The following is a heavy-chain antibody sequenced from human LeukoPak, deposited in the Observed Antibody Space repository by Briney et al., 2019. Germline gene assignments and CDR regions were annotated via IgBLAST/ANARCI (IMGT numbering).Heavy chain of an antibody. Sequence: GGTLRLSCAASGFTFSSHGMGWVRQAPGKGLEWLSAISGSGDYIFYADSVKGRFTISRDNSKNTLYLQMSSLRAEDTAMYYCLGRYCSGGDCYGIPNKWGQGTLVTVSS. CDR1: GFTFSSHG. CDR2: ISGSGDYI. J-gene: IGHJ4*02. CDR3: LGRYCSGGDCYGIPNK. D-gene: IGHD2-15*01. V-gene: IGHV3-23*01.